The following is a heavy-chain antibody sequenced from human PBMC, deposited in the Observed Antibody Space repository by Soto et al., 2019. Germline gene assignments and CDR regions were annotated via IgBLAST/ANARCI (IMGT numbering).Heavy chain of an antibody. J-gene: IGHJ4*02. D-gene: IGHD6-13*01. CDR2: ISSSSSTI. CDR3: ARDPAHIIAAAGTFDY. Sequence: GGSLRLSCAASGFTFSSYSMNWVRQAPGKGLEWVSYISSSSSTIHYADSVKGRFTISRDNAKNSLYLQMNSLRDEDTAVYYCARDPAHIIAAAGTFDYWGQGTLVTVSS. V-gene: IGHV3-48*02. CDR1: GFTFSSYS.